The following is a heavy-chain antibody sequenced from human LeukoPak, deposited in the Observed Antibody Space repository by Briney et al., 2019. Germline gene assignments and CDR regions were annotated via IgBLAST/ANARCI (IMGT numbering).Heavy chain of an antibody. Sequence: SETLSLTCAGSGYSIGSGYFWGWIRQPPGKGLEWIATIYHSGSTYYNPSLKSRVTISVDTSKNQFSLKLSSVTAADTAVYYCARYPSQGGQLYFRRVLWGKRTTITVSS. CDR3: ARYPSQGGQLYFRRVL. CDR2: IYHSGST. J-gene: IGHJ6*04. V-gene: IGHV4-38-2*01. D-gene: IGHD5-24*01. CDR1: GYSIGSGYF.